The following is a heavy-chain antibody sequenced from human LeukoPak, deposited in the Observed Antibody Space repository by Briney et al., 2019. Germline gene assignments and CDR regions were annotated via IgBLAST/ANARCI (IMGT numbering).Heavy chain of an antibody. CDR3: TRDSGTYNWFDP. CDR2: SDKKDKGYATAT. D-gene: IGHD1-26*01. CDR1: GFTFSRSA. J-gene: IGHJ5*02. Sequence: GGSLRLSRAASGFTFSRSAIHWVRQSSGKGLEWVGQSDKKDKGYATATAYAASVKGRLTISRDDSINTAYLQMKSLKTEDTALYYCTRDSGTYNWFDPWGQGTLVTVSS. V-gene: IGHV3-73*01.